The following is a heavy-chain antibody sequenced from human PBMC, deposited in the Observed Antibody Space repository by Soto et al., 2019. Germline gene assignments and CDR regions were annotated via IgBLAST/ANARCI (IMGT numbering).Heavy chain of an antibody. CDR1: GYAFTTYG. J-gene: IGHJ4*02. CDR2: ISAHNGNT. D-gene: IGHD1-1*01. CDR3: ARGRYGDY. V-gene: IGHV1-18*01. Sequence: QVHLVQSGAEVKKPGASVKVSCKGSGYAFTTYGITWVRQAPGQGLEWMGWISAHNGNTNYAQKLQGRVTVTRDTSTSTAYMELRSPRSDDTAVYYVARGRYGDYWGQGALVTVSS.